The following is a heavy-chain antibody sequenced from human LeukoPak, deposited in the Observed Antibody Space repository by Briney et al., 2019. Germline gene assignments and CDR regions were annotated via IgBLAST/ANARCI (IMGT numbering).Heavy chain of an antibody. J-gene: IGHJ4*02. CDR3: ARDVGGALDY. V-gene: IGHV3-21*04. CDR2: ISSSSSYI. Sequence: GGSLRLSCAASGFTFNSYSMNWVRQAPGKGLEWVSSISSSSSYIYYADSVKGRFTISRDNAKKSLYLQMNSLRVEDTAVYYCARDVGGALDYWGQGTLVTVSS. CDR1: GFTFNSYS. D-gene: IGHD4-17*01.